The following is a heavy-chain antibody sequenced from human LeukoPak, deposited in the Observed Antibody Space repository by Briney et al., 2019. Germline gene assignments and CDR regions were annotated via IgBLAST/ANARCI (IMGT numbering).Heavy chain of an antibody. J-gene: IGHJ5*02. CDR1: GFTFSDYY. CDR2: ISSSSSYT. Sequence: PGGSLRLSCAASGFTFSDYYMSWIRQAPGKGLEWVSYISSSSSYTNYADSVKGRFTISRDNAKNSVYLQMNSLRAEDTAVYYCARVVTWFDPWGQGSVVTVSS. V-gene: IGHV3-11*06. CDR3: ARVVTWFDP.